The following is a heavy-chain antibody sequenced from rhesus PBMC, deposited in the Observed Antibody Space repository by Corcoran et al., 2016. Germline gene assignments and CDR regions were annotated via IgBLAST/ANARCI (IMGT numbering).Heavy chain of an antibody. D-gene: IGHD5-42*01. J-gene: IGHJ4*01. CDR3: TRGGYSGFDY. CDR1: GYTFTSYS. V-gene: IGHV1-180*01. CDR2: ISPYNGNK. Sequence: QVQLVQSGAEIKQPGASVKLSCKASGYTFTSYSMHWVRQAPGQGREWIGLISPYNGNKGDAQNCQVRVTITTDTSTSTGYMELSSLRSEDTAVYYCTRGGYSGFDYWGQGVLVTVSS.